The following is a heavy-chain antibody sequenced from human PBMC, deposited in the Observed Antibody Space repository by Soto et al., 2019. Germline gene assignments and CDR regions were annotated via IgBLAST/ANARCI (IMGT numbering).Heavy chain of an antibody. D-gene: IGHD5-18*01. CDR3: ARSRIQLWSCMDV. J-gene: IGHJ6*02. CDR2: IIPIFGTA. CDR1: GGTFSSYA. V-gene: IGHV1-69*06. Sequence: GASVKVSCKASGGTFSSYAISWLRQAPGQGLEWMGGIIPIFGTANYAQKFQGRVTITADKSTSTAYMELSSLRSEDTAVYYCARSRIQLWSCMDVWGQGTTVTVSS.